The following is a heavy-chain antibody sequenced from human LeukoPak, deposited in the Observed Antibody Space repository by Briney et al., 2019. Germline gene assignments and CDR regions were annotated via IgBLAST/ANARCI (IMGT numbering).Heavy chain of an antibody. J-gene: IGHJ4*02. D-gene: IGHD6-13*01. CDR2: ISGSGGST. V-gene: IGHV3-23*01. CDR3: ARKSSSWSYYFDY. CDR1: GFTFSSYA. Sequence: PGRSLRLSCAVSGFTFSSYAMSWVRQAPGKGLEWVSTISGSGGSTYYADSVKGRFTISRDNSKNTLYLQMNSLRAEDTAVYYCARKSSSWSYYFDYWGQGTLVTVSS.